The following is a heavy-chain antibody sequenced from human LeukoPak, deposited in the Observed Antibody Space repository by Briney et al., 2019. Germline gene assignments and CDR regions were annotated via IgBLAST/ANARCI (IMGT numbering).Heavy chain of an antibody. CDR2: IYYSGST. V-gene: IGHV4-30-4*01. Sequence: KSSETLSLTRTVSGGSISSGDHYWSWIRQPPGKGLEWIGHIYYSGSTYYNPSLKSRVTISVDTSKNQFSLKLSSVSAADTAVYYCARRGYCSGGSCYAGLNWFDPWGQGTLVTVSS. CDR1: GGSISSGDHY. J-gene: IGHJ5*02. CDR3: ARRGYCSGGSCYAGLNWFDP. D-gene: IGHD2-15*01.